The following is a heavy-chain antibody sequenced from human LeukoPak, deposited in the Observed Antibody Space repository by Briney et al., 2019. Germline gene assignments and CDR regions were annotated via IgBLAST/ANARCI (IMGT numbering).Heavy chain of an antibody. CDR3: ARDLSIGDLDY. CDR1: GGSISSSNW. D-gene: IGHD6-6*01. Sequence: SETLSLTCAVSGGSISSSNWWSWVRQPPGKGLEWIGEIYHSGSTNYNPSLKSRVTISVDKSENQFSLKLSSVTAADTAVYYCARDLSIGDLDYWGQGTLVTVSS. J-gene: IGHJ4*02. CDR2: IYHSGST. V-gene: IGHV4-4*02.